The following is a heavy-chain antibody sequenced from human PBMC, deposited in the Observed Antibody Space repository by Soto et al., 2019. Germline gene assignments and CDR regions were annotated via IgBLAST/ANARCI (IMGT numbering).Heavy chain of an antibody. Sequence: QVQLQESGPGLVKPSETLSLTCTVSGGSISSYYWSWIRQPPGKGLEWIGYIYYSGSTNYNPSLNSRVTISVNTSKYQFSLKLSFVTAGDTAVYYCARVQSQGPFTIFGVVHYYFDYWGQGTLVTVSS. D-gene: IGHD3-3*01. J-gene: IGHJ4*02. CDR1: GGSISSYY. CDR3: ARVQSQGPFTIFGVVHYYFDY. CDR2: IYYSGST. V-gene: IGHV4-59*01.